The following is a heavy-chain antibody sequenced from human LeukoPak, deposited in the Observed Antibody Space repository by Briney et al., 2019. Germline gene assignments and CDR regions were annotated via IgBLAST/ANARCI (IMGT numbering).Heavy chain of an antibody. D-gene: IGHD6-13*01. V-gene: IGHV3-30*04. J-gene: IGHJ6*04. CDR2: ISYDGSNK. CDR1: GFIFSSYA. Sequence: PGGSLRLSGAASGFIFSSYAMHWVRQAPGKGLEWVAVISYDGSNKYYADSVKGRFTISRDNSKNTLYLQMNSLRAEDTAVYYCARDSRYSSSWYYYYYYGMDVWGKGTTVTVSS. CDR3: ARDSRYSSSWYYYYYYGMDV.